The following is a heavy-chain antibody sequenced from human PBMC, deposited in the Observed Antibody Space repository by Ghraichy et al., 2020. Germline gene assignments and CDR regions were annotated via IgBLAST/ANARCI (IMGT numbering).Heavy chain of an antibody. J-gene: IGHJ6*02. CDR2: IYYSGST. D-gene: IGHD3-10*01. CDR1: GGSISSSSYY. CDR3: ARHHGGVTMVRGVILVYYGMDV. Sequence: SETLSLTCTVSGGSISSSSYYWGWIRQPPGKGLEWIGSIYYSGSTYYNPSLKSRVTISVDTSKNQFSLKLSSVTAADTAVYYCARHHGGVTMVRGVILVYYGMDVWGQGTTVTVSS. V-gene: IGHV4-39*01.